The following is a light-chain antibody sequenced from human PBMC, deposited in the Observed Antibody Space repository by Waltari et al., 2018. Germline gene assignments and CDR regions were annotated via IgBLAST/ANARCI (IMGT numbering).Light chain of an antibody. CDR2: KAS. CDR1: QSVSNW. J-gene: IGKJ1*01. V-gene: IGKV1-5*03. CDR3: QQYKSYPLT. Sequence: DIQMTQSPSTLSASVGDRVTITCRASQSVSNWLAWYQQKPGKAPNLLIYKASRLEGGVPSRFSGSGSGTEFTLTIISLQPDDFATYYCQQYKSYPLTFGQGTKVEIK.